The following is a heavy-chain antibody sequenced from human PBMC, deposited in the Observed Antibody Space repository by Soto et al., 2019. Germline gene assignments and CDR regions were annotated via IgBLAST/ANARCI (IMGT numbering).Heavy chain of an antibody. CDR1: GYTLSDYL. Sequence: QVHLVQSGAEVKKPGASVKVSCNASGYTLSDYLMHGVCQAPGQGLEWMGTINPRGGSTRYAQNFQGRVTMTSDTSTSTVYMELSGLRSDDTAVFYCARGSGSFVYGMDVWGQGTTVTVSS. CDR3: ARGSGSFVYGMDV. J-gene: IGHJ6*02. CDR2: INPRGGST. V-gene: IGHV1-46*01. D-gene: IGHD3-10*01.